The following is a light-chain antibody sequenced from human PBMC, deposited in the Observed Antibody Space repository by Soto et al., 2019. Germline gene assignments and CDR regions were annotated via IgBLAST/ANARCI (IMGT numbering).Light chain of an antibody. J-gene: IGKJ1*01. CDR3: QQYDNWPRT. CDR2: AAS. CDR1: QSVSSSY. V-gene: IGKV3-20*01. Sequence: EIVLTQSPCTLSLSPGERATLSCRASQSVSSSYLAWYQQKPGQAPRLLIYAASSRHTGIPDRFSGSGSGTDFTLTISSLRSEDFAVYCCQQYDNWPRTFGEGTKVDIK.